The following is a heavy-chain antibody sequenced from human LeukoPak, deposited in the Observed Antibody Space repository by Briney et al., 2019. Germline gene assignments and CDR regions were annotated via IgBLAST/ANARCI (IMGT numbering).Heavy chain of an antibody. J-gene: IGHJ4*02. D-gene: IGHD2-15*01. CDR1: GFTFSSYA. Sequence: GGSLRLSCAASGFTFSSYAMNWVRLSAGKGLKWVSAITDNGNTTYYADSVKGRFTISRDNSKNTLYLQMNSLRAEDTAVYYCATLRLSDHFDYWGQGTLVTVSS. V-gene: IGHV3-23*05. CDR3: ATLRLSDHFDY. CDR2: ITDNGNTT.